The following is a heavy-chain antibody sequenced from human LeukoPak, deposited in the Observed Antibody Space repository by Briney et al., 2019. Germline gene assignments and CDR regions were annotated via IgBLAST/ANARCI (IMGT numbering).Heavy chain of an antibody. CDR3: ARADGSGIWGHCSGGSCYDRTFDY. V-gene: IGHV3-21*01. D-gene: IGHD2-15*01. CDR2: ISSSSSYI. J-gene: IGHJ4*02. Sequence: GGSLRLSCAASGFTFSSYSMNWVRQAPGKGLEWVSSISSSSSYIYYADSVKGRFTISRDNAKNSLYLQMNSLRAEDTAVYYCARADGSGIWGHCSGGSCYDRTFDYWGQGTLVTVSS. CDR1: GFTFSSYS.